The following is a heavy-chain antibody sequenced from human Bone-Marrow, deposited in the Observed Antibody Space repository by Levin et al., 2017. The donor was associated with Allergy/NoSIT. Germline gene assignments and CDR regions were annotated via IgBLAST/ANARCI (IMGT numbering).Heavy chain of an antibody. J-gene: IGHJ3*02. CDR3: SRDGWNSILFDI. Sequence: PGGSLRLSCAASGFSVTNYGMNWVRQAPGKGLEWVAYVRSGGSIIFYADSVKGRFTISRDVATNSVHLQMNSLRLDDTAVYYCSRDGWNSILFDIWGHGTLVTVSP. CDR2: VRSGGSII. D-gene: IGHD1-7*01. CDR1: GFSVTNYG. V-gene: IGHV3-48*01.